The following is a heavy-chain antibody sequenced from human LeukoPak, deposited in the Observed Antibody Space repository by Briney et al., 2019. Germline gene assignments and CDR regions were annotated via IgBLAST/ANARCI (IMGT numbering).Heavy chain of an antibody. V-gene: IGHV4-39*01. CDR3: ARHGGSEFGEYYFDY. CDR1: GASITSGGHY. J-gene: IGHJ4*02. Sequence: PPETLSLTCTVSGASITSGGHYWTWIRQHPEEGLEWIGYISNSGSTYYNPSLKSRVTISVDTSKNQFSLKLTSVTAADTAVYYCARHGGSEFGEYYFDYWGQGTLVTVSS. CDR2: ISNSGST. D-gene: IGHD3-10*01.